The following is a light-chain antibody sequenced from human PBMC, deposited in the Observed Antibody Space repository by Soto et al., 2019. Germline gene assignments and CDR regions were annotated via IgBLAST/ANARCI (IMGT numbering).Light chain of an antibody. CDR2: GAS. J-gene: IGKJ1*01. Sequence: EIVMTQSPATLSVSPGARATLSGRASQSVSSNLAWYQQKPGQAPRLLIYGASTRPTGIPARFSGSGSGTEFTLTISSLQSEDFAVYYCQQYNNWPRTFGQGTKVDIK. V-gene: IGKV3-15*01. CDR1: QSVSSN. CDR3: QQYNNWPRT.